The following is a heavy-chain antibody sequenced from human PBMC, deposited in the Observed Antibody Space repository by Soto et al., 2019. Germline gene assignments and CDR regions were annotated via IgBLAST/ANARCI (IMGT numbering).Heavy chain of an antibody. J-gene: IGHJ4*02. D-gene: IGHD4-4*01. Sequence: SETLSLTCTVSGGSISSGGYYWSWIRQHPGKGLEWIGYIYYSGSTYYNPSLKSRVTISVDTSKNQFSLKLSSVTAADTAVYYCARDHIDDYSNGNYFDYWGQGTLVTVSS. CDR1: GGSISSGGYY. CDR3: ARDHIDDYSNGNYFDY. CDR2: IYYSGST. V-gene: IGHV4-31*03.